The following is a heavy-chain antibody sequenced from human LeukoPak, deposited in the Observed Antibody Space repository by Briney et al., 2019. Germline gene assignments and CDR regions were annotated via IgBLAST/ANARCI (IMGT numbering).Heavy chain of an antibody. J-gene: IGHJ3*02. Sequence: PGGSLRLSCTVSGFTFSSYAKHWFRQAPGGGLVYFSAISSNGGSTYYANSVKGRFTISRDNSKNTLYLQMGSLRAEDMAVYYCARGGTMLRWSAFDIWRQGTMVTVSS. CDR1: GFTFSSYA. CDR2: ISSNGGST. V-gene: IGHV3-64*01. CDR3: ARGGTMLRWSAFDI. D-gene: IGHD3-16*01.